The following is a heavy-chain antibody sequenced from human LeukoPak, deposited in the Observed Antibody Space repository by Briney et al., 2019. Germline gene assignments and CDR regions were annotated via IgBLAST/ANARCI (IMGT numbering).Heavy chain of an antibody. V-gene: IGHV4-30-2*01. CDR1: GGPISSGGYS. Sequence: SETLSLTCAVSGGPISSGGYSWSWIRQPPGKGLEWIGYIYHSGSTYYNPSLKSRVTISVDRSKNQFSLKLSSVTAADTAVYYCASGNGGNSYAFDIWGQGTMVTVSS. D-gene: IGHD4-23*01. CDR3: ASGNGGNSYAFDI. J-gene: IGHJ3*02. CDR2: IYHSGST.